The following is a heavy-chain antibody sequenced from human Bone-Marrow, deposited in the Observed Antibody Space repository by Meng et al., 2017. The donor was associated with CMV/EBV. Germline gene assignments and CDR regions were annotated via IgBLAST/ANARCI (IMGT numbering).Heavy chain of an antibody. CDR3: AKGLYSSSWYVPRTHYYYYGMDV. D-gene: IGHD6-13*01. V-gene: IGHV3-30*04. CDR1: GFTFSSYA. Sequence: GESLKISCAASGFTFSSYAMHWVRQAPGKGLEWVAVISYDGSNKYYADSVKGRFTISRDNSKNTLYLQMNSLRAEDTAVYYCAKGLYSSSWYVPRTHYYYYGMDVWGQGTTVTVSS. CDR2: ISYDGSNK. J-gene: IGHJ6*02.